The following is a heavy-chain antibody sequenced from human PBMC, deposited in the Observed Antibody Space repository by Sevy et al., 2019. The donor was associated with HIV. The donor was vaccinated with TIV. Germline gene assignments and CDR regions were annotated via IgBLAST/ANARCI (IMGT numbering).Heavy chain of an antibody. D-gene: IGHD6-19*01. CDR1: GFTFDDYT. CDR2: ISWDGGST. CDR3: AKGSGYSSGWNNFDY. J-gene: IGHJ4*02. Sequence: GGSLRLSCAASGFTFDDYTMHWVRQAPGKGLEWVSLISWDGGSTYYADSVKGRFTISRDNSKNSLYLQMNSLRTEDNALYYCAKGSGYSSGWNNFDYWGQGTLVTVSS. V-gene: IGHV3-43*01.